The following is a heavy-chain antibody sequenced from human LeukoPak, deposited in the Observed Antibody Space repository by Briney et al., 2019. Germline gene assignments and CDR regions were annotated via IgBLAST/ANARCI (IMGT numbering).Heavy chain of an antibody. V-gene: IGHV4-34*01. CDR3: ARGLEGATTGVGY. CDR2: INHSGST. CDR1: GGSFSGYY. J-gene: IGHJ4*02. D-gene: IGHD1-26*01. Sequence: PSETLSLTCAVYGGSFSGYYWSWIRQPPGKGLEWIGEINHSGSTNYNPSLKSRVTISVDTSKNRFSLKLSSVTAADTAVYYCARGLEGATTGVGYWGQGTLVTVSS.